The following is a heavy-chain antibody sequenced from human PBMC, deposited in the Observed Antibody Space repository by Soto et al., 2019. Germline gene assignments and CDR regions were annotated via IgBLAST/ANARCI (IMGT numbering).Heavy chain of an antibody. D-gene: IGHD1-7*01. Sequence: GASVKVSCKASGGTFSSYAISWLRQAPGQGLEWMGGIIPIFGTANYAQKFQGRVTITADKSTSTAYMELSSLRSEDTAVYYCAREERGLELPSIVYGMDVWGQGTTVTVSS. CDR3: AREERGLELPSIVYGMDV. CDR2: IIPIFGTA. J-gene: IGHJ6*02. V-gene: IGHV1-69*06. CDR1: GGTFSSYA.